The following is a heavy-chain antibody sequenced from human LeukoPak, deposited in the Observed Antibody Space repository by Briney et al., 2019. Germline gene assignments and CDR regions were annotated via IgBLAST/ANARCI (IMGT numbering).Heavy chain of an antibody. CDR1: GFTFSSYG. CDR3: AKSPLLQLWSFDY. D-gene: IGHD5-18*01. V-gene: IGHV3-30*02. J-gene: IGHJ4*02. Sequence: QPGGSLKLSCAASGFTFSSYGMHWVRQAPGKGLEWVAFIRYDGSNKYYADSVKGRFTISRDNSKNTLYLQMNSLRAEDTAVYYCAKSPLLQLWSFDYWGQGTLVTVSS. CDR2: IRYDGSNK.